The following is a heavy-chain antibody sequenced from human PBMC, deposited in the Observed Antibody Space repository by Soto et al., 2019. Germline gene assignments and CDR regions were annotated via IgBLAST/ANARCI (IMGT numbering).Heavy chain of an antibody. CDR2: IYKSATT. D-gene: IGHD2-15*01. CDR3: ARGRYCLTGRCFPNWFDS. J-gene: IGHJ5*01. V-gene: IGHV4-30-4*01. Sequence: SETLSLTCPVSGDSISTVDYFWAWIRQPPGQALEYIGYIYKSATTYYNPSFESRVAISLDTSKSQFSLNVTSVTAADTAVYFCARGRYCLTGRCFPNWFDSWGQGTLVTSPQ. CDR1: GDSISTVDYF.